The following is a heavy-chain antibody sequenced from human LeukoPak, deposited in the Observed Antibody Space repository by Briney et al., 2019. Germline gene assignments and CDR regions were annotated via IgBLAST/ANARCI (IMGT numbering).Heavy chain of an antibody. V-gene: IGHV4-4*07. Sequence: SETLSLTCTVSGGSISSYYWSWIRQPAGKGLEWIGRIYTSGSTNYNPSLKSRVTMSVDTSKNQFSLKLSSVTAADTAVYYCARGRFWSGYYPYYYYYMDVWGKGTTVTVSS. CDR3: ARGRFWSGYYPYYYYYMDV. CDR2: IYTSGST. D-gene: IGHD3-3*01. J-gene: IGHJ6*03. CDR1: GGSISSYY.